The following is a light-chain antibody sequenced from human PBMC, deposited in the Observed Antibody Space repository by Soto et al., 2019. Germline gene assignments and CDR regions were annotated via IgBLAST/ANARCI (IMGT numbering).Light chain of an antibody. CDR3: QQYNNWPPIT. Sequence: EVGMSQSPATLSVSPGERATLSCRASQSVSSNLAWYQQKPGQAPRLLIYGASTRATGIPARFSGSGSGTEFTLTISSLQSEDFAVYYCQQYNNWPPITFGQGTRLEIK. CDR2: GAS. CDR1: QSVSSN. J-gene: IGKJ5*01. V-gene: IGKV3-15*01.